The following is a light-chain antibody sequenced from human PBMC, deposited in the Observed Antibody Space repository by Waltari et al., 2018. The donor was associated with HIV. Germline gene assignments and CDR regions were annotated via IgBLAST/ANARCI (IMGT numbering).Light chain of an antibody. CDR2: AAS. CDR3: QQANSFPPS. J-gene: IGKJ2*01. V-gene: IGKV1-12*01. Sequence: DIQMTQSPSSVSASVGDRVTITCRTSQGIRRWLAWYQQKPGKAPTLLIYAASSLQSGVPSRFSGSGSGTDFTLTISSLQPEDFATYYCQQANSFPPSFGQGTKLEIK. CDR1: QGIRRW.